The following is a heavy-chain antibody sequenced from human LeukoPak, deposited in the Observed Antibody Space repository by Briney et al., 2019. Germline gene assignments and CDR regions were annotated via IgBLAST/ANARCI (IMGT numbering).Heavy chain of an antibody. CDR2: LSGVGGST. CDR3: AKFYDILTSYFDY. J-gene: IGHJ4*02. V-gene: IGHV3-23*01. D-gene: IGHD3-9*01. CDR1: GFTFSSYW. Sequence: GGSLRLSCAASGFTFSSYWMRWVRQAPGKGLEWVSSLSGVGGSTYYAYYTDSVKGRFTISRDNSKNTLYLQMNSLRAEDTALYYCAKFYDILTSYFDYWGQGTLVTVSS.